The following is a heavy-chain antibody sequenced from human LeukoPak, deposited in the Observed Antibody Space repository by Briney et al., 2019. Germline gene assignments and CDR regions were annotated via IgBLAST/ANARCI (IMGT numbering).Heavy chain of an antibody. CDR1: GFSLSTSGVG. J-gene: IGHJ4*02. CDR2: IYWNDDK. D-gene: IGHD5-12*01. Sequence: SGPTLVKPTQTLTLTCTFSGFSLSTSGVGVGWIRQPPGKALEWLALIYWNDDKRYSPSLKSRLTITKDSSKNQVVLTMTNMDPVDTATYYCAAATTYPYYFDYWGQGTLVTVSS. V-gene: IGHV2-5*01. CDR3: AAATTYPYYFDY.